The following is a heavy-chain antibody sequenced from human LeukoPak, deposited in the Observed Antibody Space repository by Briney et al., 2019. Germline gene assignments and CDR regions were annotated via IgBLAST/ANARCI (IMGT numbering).Heavy chain of an antibody. J-gene: IGHJ4*02. CDR2: ISVSGNT. CDR3: AKAPGTTCSGAYCYPFDY. CDR1: GFTLSSYA. D-gene: IGHD2-15*01. V-gene: IGHV3-23*01. Sequence: GGSLRLSCAASGFTLSSYAMSWVRQGPGKGLEWVSAISVSGNTYHADSVKGRFTISRDSSKNTLYLQMNSLRAGDAAVYYCAKAPGTTCSGAYCYPFDYWSQGTLVTVSS.